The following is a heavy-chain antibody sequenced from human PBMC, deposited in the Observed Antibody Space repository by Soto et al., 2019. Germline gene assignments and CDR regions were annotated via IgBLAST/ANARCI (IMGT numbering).Heavy chain of an antibody. V-gene: IGHV4-61*01. CDR2: IYYSGST. CDR1: GGSVSSGSYY. Sequence: SETLSLTCTVSGGSVSSGSYYWSWIRQPPGKGLERIGYIYYSGSTNYNPSLKSRVTISVDTSKNQFSLKLSSLRAEGTAVYYCVKDRHQDSGWLTFLDYWGQGTLVTVS. CDR3: VKDRHQDSGWLTFLDY. J-gene: IGHJ4*02. D-gene: IGHD6-19*01.